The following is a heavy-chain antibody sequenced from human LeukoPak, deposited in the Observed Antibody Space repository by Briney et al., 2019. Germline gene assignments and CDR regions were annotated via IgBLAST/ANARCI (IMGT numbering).Heavy chain of an antibody. CDR1: GGSINSYY. CDR3: ARYGPGNNYDSSGSLDY. CDR2: IHYTGSS. J-gene: IGHJ4*02. Sequence: SETLSLTCSVSGGSINSYYWSWIRQPPGKGLEWIGHIHYTGSSNYNPSLKSRVTISVDTSKNQFSLKLTSVTAGDTAVYYCARYGPGNNYDSSGSLDYWGQGTLVTVS. V-gene: IGHV4-59*01. D-gene: IGHD3-22*01.